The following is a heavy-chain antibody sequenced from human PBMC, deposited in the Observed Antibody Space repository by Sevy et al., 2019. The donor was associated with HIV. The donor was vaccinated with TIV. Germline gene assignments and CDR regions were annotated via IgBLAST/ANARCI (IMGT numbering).Heavy chain of an antibody. CDR2: MYHRGTN. CDR3: AAAAGTDVLGYYVGS. D-gene: IGHD6-25*01. Sequence: SETLSLTCSVSGDSISSSHWWCWVRQTPGKGLEWIGDMYHRGTNNYNPSLKSRVIRSVDNSKNQFSLKLTSVTAADTAVDYCAAAAGTDVLGYYVGSWGQGTQVTVSS. J-gene: IGHJ4*02. CDR1: GDSISSSHW. V-gene: IGHV4-4*02.